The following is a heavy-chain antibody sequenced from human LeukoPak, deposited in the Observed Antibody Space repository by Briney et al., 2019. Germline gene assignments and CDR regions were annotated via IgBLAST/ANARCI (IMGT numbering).Heavy chain of an antibody. CDR2: IYISGAA. CDR1: GGSISFYY. J-gene: IGHJ6*03. CDR3: ARDSRYSDNSGYYYSHYYMDV. D-gene: IGHD3-22*01. Sequence: SETLSLTCAVSGGSISFYYWSWLRQPPGKRLEWIGDIYISGAARYNPSLMSRVTISVDTSKNQFSLNLRSATAADTAVYYCARDSRYSDNSGYYYSHYYMDVWGKGTTVTVS. V-gene: IGHV4-59*01.